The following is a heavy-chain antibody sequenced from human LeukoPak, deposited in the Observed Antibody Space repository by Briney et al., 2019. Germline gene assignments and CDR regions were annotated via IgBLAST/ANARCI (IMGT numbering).Heavy chain of an antibody. J-gene: IGHJ6*02. V-gene: IGHV3-23*01. Sequence: PGGSLRLSCAASGFTFSGYAMSWVRQAPGKGLEWVSAISGSGGSTYYADSVKGRFTISRDNSKNTLYLQMNSLRAEDTAVYYCAKDLFGDYYYGMDVWGQGTTVTVSS. CDR2: ISGSGGST. CDR1: GFTFSGYA. CDR3: AKDLFGDYYYGMDV. D-gene: IGHD3-10*01.